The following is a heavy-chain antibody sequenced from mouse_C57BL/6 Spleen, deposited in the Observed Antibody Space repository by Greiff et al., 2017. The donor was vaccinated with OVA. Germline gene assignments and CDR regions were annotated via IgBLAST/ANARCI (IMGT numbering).Heavy chain of an antibody. CDR2: IYPSDSET. Sequence: VQLQQPGAELVRPGSSVKLSCKASGYTFTSYWMDWVKQRPGQGLEWIGNIYPSDSETHYNQKFKDKATLTVDKSSSTAYMQLSSLTSEDSAVYYCASSQATPWCAYWGQGTLVTVSA. J-gene: IGHJ3*01. CDR1: GYTFTSYW. CDR3: ASSQATPWCAY. D-gene: IGHD3-2*02. V-gene: IGHV1-61*01.